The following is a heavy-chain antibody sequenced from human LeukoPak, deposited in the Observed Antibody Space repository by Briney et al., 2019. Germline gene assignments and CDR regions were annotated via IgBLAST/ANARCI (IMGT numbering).Heavy chain of an antibody. J-gene: IGHJ4*02. Sequence: GGSLRLSCAASGFTFSSYAMSWVRQAPGKGLEWVSAISGSGGSTYYADSVKGRFTISRDNSKNTLYLQMNSLRAEDTAVYYCAKGSHPRSTMIVVDYWGQGTLVTVSS. V-gene: IGHV3-23*01. D-gene: IGHD3-22*01. CDR2: ISGSGGST. CDR3: AKGSHPRSTMIVVDY. CDR1: GFTFSSYA.